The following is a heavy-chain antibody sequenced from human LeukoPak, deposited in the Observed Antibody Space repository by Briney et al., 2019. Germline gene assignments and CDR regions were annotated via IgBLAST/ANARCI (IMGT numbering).Heavy chain of an antibody. D-gene: IGHD5-12*01. CDR1: GFTFSSYA. Sequence: GGSLRLSCAASGFTFSSYAMSWVRQAPGKGLEWVSAISGSGGSTYYADSVKGRFTISRDNSKNTLYLQMNSLRVEDTAVYYCAKDSRYAYYYYGMDVWGQGTTVTVSS. CDR2: ISGSGGST. J-gene: IGHJ6*02. V-gene: IGHV3-23*01. CDR3: AKDSRYAYYYYGMDV.